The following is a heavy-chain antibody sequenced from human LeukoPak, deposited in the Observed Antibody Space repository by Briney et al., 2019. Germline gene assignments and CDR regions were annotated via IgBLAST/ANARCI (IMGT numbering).Heavy chain of an antibody. CDR3: ARAEDSWYDIDY. J-gene: IGHJ4*02. CDR2: IRYDGSNK. Sequence: PGGSLRLSCAASGFTFSSYGMHWVRQAPGKGLEWVAFIRYDGSNKYYADSVKGRFTISRDNSKNTLYLQMNSLRAEDTAVYYCARAEDSWYDIDYWGQGTLVTVSS. CDR1: GFTFSSYG. D-gene: IGHD6-13*01. V-gene: IGHV3-30*02.